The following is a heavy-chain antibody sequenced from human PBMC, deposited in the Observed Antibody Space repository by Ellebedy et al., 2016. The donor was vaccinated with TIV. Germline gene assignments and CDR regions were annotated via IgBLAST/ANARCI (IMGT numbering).Heavy chain of an antibody. CDR3: ARQREGYNFHYFDS. CDR2: ISFDGSNK. J-gene: IGHJ4*02. Sequence: GGSLRLSXAASGFVFHTYAVHWARQAPGKGLEWVALISFDGSNKLYADSVKGRFTISRDNSKNTLILQMNSLRAEDTAEYYCARQREGYNFHYFDSWGQGTLVTVSS. V-gene: IGHV3-30*04. CDR1: GFVFHTYA. D-gene: IGHD5-24*01.